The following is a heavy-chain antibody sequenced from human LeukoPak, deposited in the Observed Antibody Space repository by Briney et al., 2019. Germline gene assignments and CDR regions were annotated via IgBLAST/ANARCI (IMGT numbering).Heavy chain of an antibody. CDR3: ARGVAGNRMDV. V-gene: IGHV4-59*01. CDR2: IYYSGST. J-gene: IGHJ6*03. D-gene: IGHD1-14*01. Sequence: PETLSLTCTVSGGSISSYYWSWIRQPPGKGLEWIGYIYYSGSTNYNPSLKSRVTISVDTSKNQFSLKLSSVTAADTAVYYCARGVAGNRMDVWGKGTTVTVSS. CDR1: GGSISSYY.